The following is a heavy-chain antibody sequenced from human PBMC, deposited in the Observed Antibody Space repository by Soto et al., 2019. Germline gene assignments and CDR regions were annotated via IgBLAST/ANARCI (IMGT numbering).Heavy chain of an antibody. Sequence: LVQTGGEVKKPGASVRVSCRASGYTFSSYGISWVRQAPGQGLEWLGWISPYNDDTKYAQKVQGRVFMTTDTSSKTAYLDLRSLRSDDTAVYYCARGGYYDSSGSRDYHYYGMNVWGLGTTVTVSS. J-gene: IGHJ6*02. CDR1: GYTFSSYG. D-gene: IGHD3-22*01. CDR3: ARGGYYDSSGSRDYHYYGMNV. CDR2: ISPYNDDT. V-gene: IGHV1-18*01.